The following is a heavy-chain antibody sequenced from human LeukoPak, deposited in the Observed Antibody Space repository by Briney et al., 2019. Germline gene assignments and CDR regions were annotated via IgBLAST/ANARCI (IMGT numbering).Heavy chain of an antibody. CDR2: IYTSGST. D-gene: IGHD6-19*01. CDR1: GGSISSYY. V-gene: IGHV4-4*07. Sequence: PSETLSLTCTVSGGSISSYYWSWIQQPAGKGLEWIGRIYTSGSTNYNPSLKSRVTMSVDTSKNQFSLKLSSVTAADTAVYYCARGVAVAGGGYYFDYWGQGTLVTVSS. CDR3: ARGVAVAGGGYYFDY. J-gene: IGHJ4*02.